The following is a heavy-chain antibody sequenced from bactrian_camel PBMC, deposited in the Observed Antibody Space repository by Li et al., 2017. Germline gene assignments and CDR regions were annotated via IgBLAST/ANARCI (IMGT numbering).Heavy chain of an antibody. D-gene: IGHD3*01. CDR2: VYTGGNIT. CDR3: AVDRVRCLLSKRDIMGGYTY. Sequence: QVQLVESGGGSVQTGGSLRLSCVASGYTISSYCMGWFRQIPGREREGVAAVYTGGNITIYHDDVRGRFTISQDNAKNTLFLQMNSLKLEDTAIYYCAVDRVRCLLSKRDIMGGYTYSGQGTQVTVS. V-gene: IGHV3S1*01. CDR1: GYTISSYC. J-gene: IGHJ4*01.